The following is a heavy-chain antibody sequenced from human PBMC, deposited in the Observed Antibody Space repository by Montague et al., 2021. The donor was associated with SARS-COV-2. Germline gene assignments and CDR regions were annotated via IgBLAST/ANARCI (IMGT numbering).Heavy chain of an antibody. CDR2: LFHIDTA. D-gene: IGHD1-26*01. V-gene: IGHV4-61*01. CDR3: TRGIDSYKTGY. Sequence: SETLSLTCTVSDGSVISTYPHWHWVQQSPGRGLEWIGGYLFHIDTADYNASPRSLVTISVDTSKNQFSLKLTSVIAADTAVYYCTRGIDSYKTGYWGQGIQVTVSS. CDR1: DGSVISTYPH. J-gene: IGHJ4*02.